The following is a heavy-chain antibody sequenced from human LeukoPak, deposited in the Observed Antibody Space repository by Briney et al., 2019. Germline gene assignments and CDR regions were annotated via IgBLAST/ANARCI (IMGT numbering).Heavy chain of an antibody. CDR1: GFTFSSYA. Sequence: GGSLRLSCAASGFTFSSYAMSWVRQAPGKGLEWVTIINEGGGLTFYVDSVKGRFSISRDNSKNSLSLQMSTLRVEDTAMYYCARVGRNGWDFDHWGQGTLVTVSS. CDR2: INEGGGLT. V-gene: IGHV3-7*01. D-gene: IGHD6-19*01. J-gene: IGHJ4*02. CDR3: ARVGRNGWDFDH.